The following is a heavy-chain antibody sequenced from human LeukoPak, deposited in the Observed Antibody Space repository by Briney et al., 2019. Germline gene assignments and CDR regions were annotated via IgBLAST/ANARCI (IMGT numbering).Heavy chain of an antibody. V-gene: IGHV3-23*01. CDR2: ISGSGGST. J-gene: IGHJ4*02. CDR3: AKPWVPERFGELSPFDY. Sequence: GGSLRLSCEASGFTFSSYAMSWVRQAPGKGLEWVSAISGSGGSTYYADSVKGRFTISRDNSKNTLYLQMNSLRAEDTAVYYCAKPWVPERFGELSPFDYWGQGTLVTVSS. CDR1: GFTFSSYA. D-gene: IGHD3-10*01.